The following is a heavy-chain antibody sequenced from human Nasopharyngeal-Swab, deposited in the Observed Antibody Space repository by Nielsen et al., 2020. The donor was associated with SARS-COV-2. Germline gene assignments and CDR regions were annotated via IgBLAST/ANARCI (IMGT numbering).Heavy chain of an antibody. D-gene: IGHD2-2*01. Sequence: GESLKISCAASGFTFSSYGMHWVRQAPGKGLEWVAVISYDGSNKYYADSVKGRFTISRDNSKNTLYLQMNSLRAEDTAVYYCATSIVVVPAAIGAGVPDVWGKGTTVTVSS. CDR1: GFTFSSYG. J-gene: IGHJ6*04. CDR3: ATSIVVVPAAIGAGVPDV. CDR2: ISYDGSNK. V-gene: IGHV3-30*03.